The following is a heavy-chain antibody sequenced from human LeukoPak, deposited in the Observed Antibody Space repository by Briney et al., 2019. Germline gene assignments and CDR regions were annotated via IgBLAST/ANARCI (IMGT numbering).Heavy chain of an antibody. CDR2: IYHSGST. V-gene: IGHV4-38-2*02. CDR3: ATFRRTASAFDY. CDR1: GYSINSVYY. J-gene: IGHJ4*02. D-gene: IGHD2-21*02. Sequence: SETLSLTCTVSGYSINSVYYWGWIRQPPGKGLEWSGSIYHSGSTYNNPSLKSRVTISVDTSKHQFSLKLRSVTAAHTAVYYCATFRRTASAFDYWGQGTLVIVSS.